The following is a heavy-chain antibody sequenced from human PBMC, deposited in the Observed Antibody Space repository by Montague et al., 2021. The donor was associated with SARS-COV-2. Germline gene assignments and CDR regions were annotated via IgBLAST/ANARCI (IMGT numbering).Heavy chain of an antibody. J-gene: IGHJ2*01. Sequence: SETLSLTCSVSGGSISGYYCSWIRHPPGKGLERIGYIHHWGNTKYNPSLNSRVSISVDTSKNQFSLTLSSVTAADTAVYYCAREYRIELWQTNWYFDLWGRGTLVTVSS. CDR3: AREYRIELWQTNWYFDL. CDR2: IHHWGNT. V-gene: IGHV4-59*01. CDR1: GGSISGYY. D-gene: IGHD3-16*01.